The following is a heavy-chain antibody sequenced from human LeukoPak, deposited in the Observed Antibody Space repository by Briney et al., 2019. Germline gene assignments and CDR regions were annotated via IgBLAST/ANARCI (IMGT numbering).Heavy chain of an antibody. D-gene: IGHD3-22*01. Sequence: GASVKVSCKASGGTFSSYAISWVRQAPGQELEWMGGITPIFGAANYAQKFQGRVTITADESTSTAYMELSSLRSEDTAVYYCARMKGYYVGFDPWGQGTLVTVSS. CDR2: ITPIFGAA. CDR3: ARMKGYYVGFDP. CDR1: GGTFSSYA. V-gene: IGHV1-69*01. J-gene: IGHJ5*02.